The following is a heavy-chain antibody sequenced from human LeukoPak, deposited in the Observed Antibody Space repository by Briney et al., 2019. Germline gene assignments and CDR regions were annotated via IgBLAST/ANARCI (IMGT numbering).Heavy chain of an antibody. CDR1: GFTFSTYW. CDR3: ARGYDY. J-gene: IGHJ4*02. V-gene: IGHV3-74*01. CDR2: INSDGSSI. D-gene: IGHD5-18*01. Sequence: GGSLRLSCAASGFTFSTYWMHWVRQAPEKGLVWVSRINSDGSSISYADSVKGRSTISRDNARNTVYLQMNSLRVEDTAVYYCARGYDYWGQGTLVTVSS.